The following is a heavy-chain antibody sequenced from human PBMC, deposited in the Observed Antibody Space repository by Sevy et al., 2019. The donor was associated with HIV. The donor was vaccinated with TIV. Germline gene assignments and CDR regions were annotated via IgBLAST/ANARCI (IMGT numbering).Heavy chain of an antibody. D-gene: IGHD3-3*01. CDR3: ATKGGFGSGYQYFDS. J-gene: IGHJ4*02. CDR2: IKSQSDGGKI. Sequence: GGSLRLSCTASGFTFSNAWMNWVRQAPGKGLEWVGRIKSQSDGGKIDYAAPVKGRFTISRDDSKTTLFLQMNSLRDEDTAVYYCATKGGFGSGYQYFDSWGQGTLVTVSS. CDR1: GFTFSNAW. V-gene: IGHV3-15*07.